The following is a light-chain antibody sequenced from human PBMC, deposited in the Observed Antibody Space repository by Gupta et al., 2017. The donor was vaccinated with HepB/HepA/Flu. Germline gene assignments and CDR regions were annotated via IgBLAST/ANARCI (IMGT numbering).Light chain of an antibody. Sequence: SALTQPPPAPGSPGQSATISCTGTSSDVGGYDFVSWFQQHPGKAPKLMIYDVNKRPSGVPDRFAGSKSGNTASLTVSGLQTEDEADYYCSSYAGNNILIFAGGTKLTVL. J-gene: IGLJ2*01. CDR3: SSYAGNNILI. CDR2: DVN. CDR1: SSDVGGYDF. V-gene: IGLV2-8*01.